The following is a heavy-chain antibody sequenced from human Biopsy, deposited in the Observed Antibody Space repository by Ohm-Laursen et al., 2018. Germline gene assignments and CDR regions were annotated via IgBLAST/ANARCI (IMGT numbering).Heavy chain of an antibody. J-gene: IGHJ1*01. CDR3: ATKLTGYFHH. D-gene: IGHD3-9*01. CDR1: EGTFSNYG. CDR2: NIPILGTG. Sequence: SVKVSCKSPEGTFSNYGVNWVRQAPGQGLGWLGGNIPILGTGNYAQKFQDRVTVAADTSTSTATMELRSLRSDDTAVYYCATKLTGYFHHWGQGTLVIVSS. V-gene: IGHV1-69*06.